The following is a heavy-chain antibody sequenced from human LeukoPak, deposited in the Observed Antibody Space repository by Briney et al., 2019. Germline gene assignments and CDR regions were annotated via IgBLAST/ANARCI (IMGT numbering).Heavy chain of an antibody. CDR3: AREYYYDSSGYRDGIDY. D-gene: IGHD3-22*01. CDR2: ISSSSSYI. J-gene: IGHJ4*02. Sequence: AGGSLRLSCAASGFTFSSYSMNWVRQPPGKGLEWVSSISSSSSYIYYADSVKGRFTISRDNAKNSLYLQMNSLRAEDTAVYYCAREYYYDSSGYRDGIDYWGQGTLVTVSS. V-gene: IGHV3-21*01. CDR1: GFTFSSYS.